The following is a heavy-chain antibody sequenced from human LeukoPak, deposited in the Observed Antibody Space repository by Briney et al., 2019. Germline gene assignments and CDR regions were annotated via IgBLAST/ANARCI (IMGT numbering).Heavy chain of an antibody. CDR3: ARVSSKAMVRGIITKKNYYYYYMDV. J-gene: IGHJ6*03. CDR1: GFTFSTYA. Sequence: PGGSLRLSCAASGFTFSTYAMHWVRQAPGKGLEWVAVISYDGSSKYYADSVKGRFTISRDNAKNSLYLQMNSLRAEDTAVYYCARVSSKAMVRGIITKKNYYYYYMDVWGKGTTVTISS. CDR2: ISYDGSSK. V-gene: IGHV3-30*04. D-gene: IGHD3-10*01.